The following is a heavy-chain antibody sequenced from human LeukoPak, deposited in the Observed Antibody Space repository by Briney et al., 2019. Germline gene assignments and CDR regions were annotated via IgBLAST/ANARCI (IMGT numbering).Heavy chain of an antibody. CDR1: GGSISSYY. CDR2: IYYSGST. CDR3: ARDWDYDSSGYTPGRAFDI. D-gene: IGHD3-22*01. V-gene: IGHV4-59*01. J-gene: IGHJ3*02. Sequence: KSSETLSLTCTVSGGSISSYYWSWIRQPPGKGLEWIGYIYYSGSTNYNPSLKSRVTISVDTSKNQFSLKLSSVTAADTAVYYCARDWDYDSSGYTPGRAFDIWGQGTMVTVSS.